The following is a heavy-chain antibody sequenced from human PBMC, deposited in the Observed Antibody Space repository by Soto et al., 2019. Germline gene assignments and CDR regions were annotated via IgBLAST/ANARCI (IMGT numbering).Heavy chain of an antibody. V-gene: IGHV5-51*01. CDR1: GYSFSNFW. Sequence: PGESLKISCQASGYSFSNFWIAWVRQQPGEGLEWLGIIYPDDSDTRYSPSFLGQVTISADKSIKTTYLQWSSLKASDTAIYFCASSVLVTSTMNYFDLWGQGTLVTVSS. CDR2: IYPDDSDT. J-gene: IGHJ4*02. CDR3: ASSVLVTSTMNYFDL. D-gene: IGHD2-8*02.